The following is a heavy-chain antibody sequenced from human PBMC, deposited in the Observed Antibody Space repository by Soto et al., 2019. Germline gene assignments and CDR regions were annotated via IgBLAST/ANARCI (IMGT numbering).Heavy chain of an antibody. J-gene: IGHJ6*03. CDR3: VARLAPVSDYGDYDIDYYYYYMDV. V-gene: IGHV3-21*01. CDR2: ISSSSSYI. D-gene: IGHD4-17*01. CDR1: GFTFSSYS. Sequence: GGSLRLSCAASGFTFSSYSMNWVRQAPGKGLEWVSSISSSSSYIYYADSVKGRFTISRDNAKNSRYLQMNSLRAEDTAVYYCVARLAPVSDYGDYDIDYYYYYMDVWGKGTTVTVSS.